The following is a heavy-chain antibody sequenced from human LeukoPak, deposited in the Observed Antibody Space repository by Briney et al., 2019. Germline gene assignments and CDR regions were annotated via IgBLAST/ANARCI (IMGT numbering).Heavy chain of an antibody. CDR1: GVSISSGDYY. V-gene: IGHV4-30-4*01. D-gene: IGHD3-9*01. Sequence: NPSETLSLTCTVSGVSISSGDYYWRWIRQPPGKGLEWIGYIYYSGSTYYNPSLKSRVTISVDTSKNQFSLKLSSVTAADTAVYYCARGLVNPYDAFDIWGQGTMVTVSS. CDR2: IYYSGST. CDR3: ARGLVNPYDAFDI. J-gene: IGHJ3*02.